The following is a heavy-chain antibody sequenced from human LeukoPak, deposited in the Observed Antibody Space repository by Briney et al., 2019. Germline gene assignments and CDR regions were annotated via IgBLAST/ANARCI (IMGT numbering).Heavy chain of an antibody. CDR3: ARVLVYSSGWYWFDP. J-gene: IGHJ5*02. Sequence: PSETLSLTCAVYGGSFSVYYWSWIRQPPGKGLEWIGSIYYSGSTYCNPSLKSRVTISVDTSKNQFSLKLSSVTAADTAVYYCARVLVYSSGWYWFDPWGQGTLVTVSS. D-gene: IGHD6-19*01. CDR1: GGSFSVYY. CDR2: IYYSGST. V-gene: IGHV4-34*01.